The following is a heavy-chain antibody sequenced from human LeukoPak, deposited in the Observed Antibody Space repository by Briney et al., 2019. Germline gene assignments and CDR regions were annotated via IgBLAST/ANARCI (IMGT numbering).Heavy chain of an antibody. J-gene: IGHJ6*02. Sequence: PPETLSLTCTVSGGSISSGDYYWSWIRQPPGKGLEWIGYIYYSGSTNYNPSLKSRVTISVDTSKNQFSLKLSSVTAADTAVYYCARDQSRIFGVDTYGMDVWGQGTTVTVSS. CDR1: GGSISSGDYY. V-gene: IGHV4-61*08. D-gene: IGHD3-3*01. CDR2: IYYSGST. CDR3: ARDQSRIFGVDTYGMDV.